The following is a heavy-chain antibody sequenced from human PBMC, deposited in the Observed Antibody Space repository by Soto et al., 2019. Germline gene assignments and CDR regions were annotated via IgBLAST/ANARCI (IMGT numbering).Heavy chain of an antibody. D-gene: IGHD6-6*01. CDR2: ISWISGSI. CDR1: GFTFDDYA. J-gene: IGHJ3*02. CDR3: AKDKSSSLVADFDI. Sequence: GGSLRLSCAASGFTFDDYAMHWVRQAPGKGLEWVSGISWISGSIGYADSVKGRFTISRDNAKNSLYLQMNSLRAEDTALYYCAKDKSSSLVADFDIWGQGTMVTVSS. V-gene: IGHV3-9*01.